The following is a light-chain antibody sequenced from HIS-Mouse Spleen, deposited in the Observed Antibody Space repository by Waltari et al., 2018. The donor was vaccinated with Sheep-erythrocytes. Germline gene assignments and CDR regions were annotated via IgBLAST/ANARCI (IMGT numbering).Light chain of an antibody. CDR3: SSYTSSSTQV. Sequence: QSALTQPVSVSGSPGQSITISCTGTSSDVGGYNYVSWYQQHPGKAPKLMIYEVSTRPSGVSNRFSGSKSGNTASLTISGLQAEDEADYYCSSYTSSSTQVFGGGTKLTVL. CDR1: SSDVGGYNY. J-gene: IGLJ2*01. CDR2: EVS. V-gene: IGLV2-14*01.